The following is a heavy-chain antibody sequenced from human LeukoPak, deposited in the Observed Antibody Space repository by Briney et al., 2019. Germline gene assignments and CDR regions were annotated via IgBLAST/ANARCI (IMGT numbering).Heavy chain of an antibody. CDR1: GYTFTNYH. D-gene: IGHD1-1*01. Sequence: GASVKVSCKASGYTFTNYHINWVRQATGQGLEWMGWINPNNGDSGFAQKFQGRVTITRDTAMTTAYMELSSLTSEDTAIYFCARTTSFTASRYDYWGQGTLVTVSS. CDR3: ARTTSFTASRYDY. CDR2: INPNNGDS. J-gene: IGHJ4*02. V-gene: IGHV1-8*03.